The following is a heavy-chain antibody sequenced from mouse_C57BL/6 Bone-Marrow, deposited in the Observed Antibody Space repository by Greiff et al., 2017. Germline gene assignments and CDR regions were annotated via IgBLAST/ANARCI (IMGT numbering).Heavy chain of an antibody. V-gene: IGHV1-82*01. CDR1: GYAFSSSW. D-gene: IGHD2-3*01. CDR2: IYPGDGDT. Sequence: VQLQQSGPELVKPGASVKISCKASGYAFSSSWMNWVKQRPGKGLEWIGRIYPGDGDTNYNGKFKGKATLTADKSSSTAYMQLSSLTSEDSAVYFCARGDGYYWYVDVWGTGTTVTVSS. CDR3: ARGDGYYWYVDV. J-gene: IGHJ1*03.